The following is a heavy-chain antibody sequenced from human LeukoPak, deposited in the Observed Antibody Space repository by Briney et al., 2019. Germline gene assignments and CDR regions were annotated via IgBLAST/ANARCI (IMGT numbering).Heavy chain of an antibody. D-gene: IGHD4-17*01. Sequence: ASVKVSCKAFGYTFTSNYMHWVRQAPGQGPEWMGVISPSGGSTTYAQKLQGRVTMTTDTSTSTAYMELRSLRSDDTAVYYCASSGGFYGDYAPYYYMDVWGKGTTVTVSS. J-gene: IGHJ6*03. CDR2: ISPSGGST. CDR1: GYTFTSNY. CDR3: ASSGGFYGDYAPYYYMDV. V-gene: IGHV1-46*01.